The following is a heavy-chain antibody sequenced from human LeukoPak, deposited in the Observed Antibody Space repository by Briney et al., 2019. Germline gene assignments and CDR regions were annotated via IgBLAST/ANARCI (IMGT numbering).Heavy chain of an antibody. Sequence: PGGSLRLSCAASGFTFSSYAMHWVRQAPGKGLEWVAVISYDGSNKYYADSVKGRFTISSDNARDSVFLQMNSLRAEDTAVYYCARALYDSSGYYFDYWGQGTLVTVSS. CDR3: ARALYDSSGYYFDY. CDR2: ISYDGSNK. D-gene: IGHD3-22*01. CDR1: GFTFSSYA. V-gene: IGHV3-30*04. J-gene: IGHJ4*02.